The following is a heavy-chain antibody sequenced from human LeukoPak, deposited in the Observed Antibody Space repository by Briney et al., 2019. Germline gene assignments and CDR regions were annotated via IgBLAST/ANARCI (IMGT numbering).Heavy chain of an antibody. CDR1: DDSFSSHY. CDR2: ISYIGSI. J-gene: IGHJ3*02. CDR3: ARCLVTGTKRFDI. V-gene: IGHV4-59*11. Sequence: PSETLSLTCAVSDDSFSSHYWTWIRQPPGTELEWFGYISYIGSINYNTSIKSRVTISIDTSRNLFSLRLRSVTAACPAVYYCARCLVTGTKRFDIWGQRTMVSVSS. D-gene: IGHD4-17*01.